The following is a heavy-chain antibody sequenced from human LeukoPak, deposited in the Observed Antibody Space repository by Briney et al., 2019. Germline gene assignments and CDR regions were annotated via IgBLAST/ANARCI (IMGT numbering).Heavy chain of an antibody. CDR2: IIPICGTA. CDR3: ARGHSSSWYPNNWFDP. V-gene: IGHV1-69*05. J-gene: IGHJ5*02. CDR1: GGTFSSYA. Sequence: SVKVSCKASGGTFSSYAISWVRQAPGQGLEWMGGIIPICGTANYAQKFQGRVTITTDESTSTAYMELSSLRSEDTAAYYCARGHSSSWYPNNWFDPWGQGTLVTVSS. D-gene: IGHD6-13*01.